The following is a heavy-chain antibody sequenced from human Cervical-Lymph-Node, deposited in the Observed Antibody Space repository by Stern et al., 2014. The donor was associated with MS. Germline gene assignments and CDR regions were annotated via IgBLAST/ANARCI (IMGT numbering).Heavy chain of an antibody. CDR1: GGSFINNV. V-gene: IGHV1-69*01. CDR3: ARDASTTSSYNF. D-gene: IGHD3-10*01. CDR2: TIPIFGTA. J-gene: IGHJ4*02. Sequence: VQLVESGAEVKKPGSSVKVSCQASGGSFINNVISWVRQAPGQGLEWMGGTIPIFGTALYAQKFRGRVTITADESTRTAYMELSSLRSDDTAVYFCARDASTTSSYNFWGPGTLVTVSS.